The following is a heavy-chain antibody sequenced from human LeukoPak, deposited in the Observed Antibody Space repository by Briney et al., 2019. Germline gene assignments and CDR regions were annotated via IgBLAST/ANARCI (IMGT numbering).Heavy chain of an antibody. CDR2: IYYSGST. V-gene: IGHV4-59*01. D-gene: IGHD3-10*01. J-gene: IGHJ6*03. CDR1: GGSISSYY. CDR3: ARVEEGYGSGRRENYYYYYMDV. Sequence: SETLSLTCTVSGGSISSYYWSWIRQPPGKGLEWIGYIYYSGSTNYKPSLKSRVTISVDTSKNQFSLKLSSVTAADTAVYYCARVEEGYGSGRRENYYYYYMDVWGKGTTLTISS.